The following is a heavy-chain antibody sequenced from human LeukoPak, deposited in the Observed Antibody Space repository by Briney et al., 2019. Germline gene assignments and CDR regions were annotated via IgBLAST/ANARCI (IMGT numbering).Heavy chain of an antibody. CDR1: GGSISSYY. J-gene: IGHJ4*02. CDR2: IYYSGST. D-gene: IGHD2-21*01. CDR3: ARVEPYCGGDCPFDY. V-gene: IGHV4-59*01. Sequence: SGTLSLTCTVSGGSISSYYWSWIPQPPGKGLEWIGYIYYSGSTNYNPSLKSRVTISVDTSKNQFSLKLSSVTAADTAVYYCARVEPYCGGDCPFDYWGQGTLVTVSS.